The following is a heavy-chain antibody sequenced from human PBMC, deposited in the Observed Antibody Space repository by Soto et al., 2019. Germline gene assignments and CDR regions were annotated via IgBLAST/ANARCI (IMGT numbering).Heavy chain of an antibody. V-gene: IGHV4-30-4*01. D-gene: IGHD6-13*01. J-gene: IGHJ5*02. CDR2: IYYSGST. CDR3: ARERPDGSMLDP. CDR1: GGSISSGDYY. Sequence: PSETLSLTCTVSGGSISSGDYYWGWIRQPPGKGLEWIGYIYYSGSTYYNPSLKSRVTISVDTSKNQFSLKLSSVTAADTAVYYCARERPDGSMLDPWGQGTLVTVSS.